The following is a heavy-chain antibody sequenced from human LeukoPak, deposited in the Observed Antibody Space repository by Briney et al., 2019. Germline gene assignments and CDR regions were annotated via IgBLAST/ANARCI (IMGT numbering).Heavy chain of an antibody. J-gene: IGHJ5*02. CDR1: GRSISSGDYY. CDR3: ARGDSSSWYVFWFDP. CDR2: IYYSGST. Sequence: SETLSLTCTVSGRSISSGDYYWSWIRQPPGKGLEWIGYIYYSGSTYYNPSLKSRVTISVDTSKNQFSLKLSSVTAADTAVYYCARGDSSSWYVFWFDPWGQGTLVTVSS. V-gene: IGHV4-30-4*01. D-gene: IGHD6-13*01.